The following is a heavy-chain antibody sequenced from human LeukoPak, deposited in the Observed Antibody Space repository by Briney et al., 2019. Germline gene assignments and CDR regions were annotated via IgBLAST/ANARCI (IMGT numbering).Heavy chain of an antibody. Sequence: GGSLRLSCAASGFTFSNYWMSWVRQAPGKGLEWVANIRQDGSEKYYVDSVKGRFTISRDNAKNSLLLQMNSLRAEDTAVYHCARELGTTMGYDYWGQGTLVTVSS. J-gene: IGHJ4*02. V-gene: IGHV3-7*01. CDR1: GFTFSNYW. D-gene: IGHD5-18*01. CDR3: ARELGTTMGYDY. CDR2: IRQDGSEK.